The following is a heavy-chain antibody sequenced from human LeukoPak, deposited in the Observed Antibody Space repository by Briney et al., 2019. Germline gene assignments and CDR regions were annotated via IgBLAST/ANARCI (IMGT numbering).Heavy chain of an antibody. Sequence: ASVKVSCKASGYTFIGNYMHWVRQAPGQGVEWMGWINPNSGGTNFPQKFQGRVTMTRDTSISTAYMELSRLTSDDTAVYYCAGGAFDYYFDFWGQGTLVTVSS. D-gene: IGHD3-9*01. J-gene: IGHJ4*01. CDR1: GYTFIGNY. CDR3: AGGAFDYYFDF. CDR2: INPNSGGT. V-gene: IGHV1-2*02.